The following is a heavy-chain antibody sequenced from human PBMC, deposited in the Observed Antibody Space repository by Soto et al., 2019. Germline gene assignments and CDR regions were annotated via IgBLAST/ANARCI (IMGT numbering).Heavy chain of an antibody. D-gene: IGHD3-3*01. CDR2: IWYDGSNK. CDR1: GFTFSSYG. V-gene: IGHV3-33*01. CDR3: AREPYYDFWSGGTYYYYYMDV. J-gene: IGHJ6*03. Sequence: GGSLRLSCAASGFTFSSYGMHWVRQAPGKGLEWVAVIWYDGSNKYYADSVKGRFTISRDNSKNTLYLQMNSLRAEDTAVYYCAREPYYDFWSGGTYYYYYMDVWGKGTTVTVSS.